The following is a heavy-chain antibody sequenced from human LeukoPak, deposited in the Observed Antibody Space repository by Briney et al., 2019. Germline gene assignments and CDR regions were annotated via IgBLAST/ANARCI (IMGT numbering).Heavy chain of an antibody. V-gene: IGHV3-33*01. D-gene: IGHD2-15*01. CDR3: ARDPQGYCSGGSCYRNWFDP. Sequence: GGSLRLSCAASGFTFSSYGMHWVRQAPGKGLEWVAVIRYDGSNKYYADSVKGRFTISRDNSKNTLYLQMNSLRAEDTAVYYCARDPQGYCSGGSCYRNWFDPWGQGTLVTVSS. J-gene: IGHJ5*02. CDR2: IRYDGSNK. CDR1: GFTFSSYG.